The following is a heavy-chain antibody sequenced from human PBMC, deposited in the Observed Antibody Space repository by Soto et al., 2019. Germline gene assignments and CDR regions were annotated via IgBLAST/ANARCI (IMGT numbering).Heavy chain of an antibody. V-gene: IGHV3-53*01. CDR2: IYSGGST. CDR3: ARAYSGRLPRRADYYYAMDV. CDR1: GFTVSSNY. D-gene: IGHD2-15*01. Sequence: GGSLRLSCAASGFTVSSNYMSWVRQAPGKGLDWVSVIYSGGSTYYADSVKGRFTISRDNSKNTLYLQMNSLRAGDTAVYYCARAYSGRLPRRADYYYAMDVWGLGTTVTVSS. J-gene: IGHJ6*02.